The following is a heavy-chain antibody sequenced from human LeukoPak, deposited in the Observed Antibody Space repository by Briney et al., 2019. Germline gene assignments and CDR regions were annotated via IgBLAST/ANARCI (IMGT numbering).Heavy chain of an antibody. CDR1: GYSFTSYW. J-gene: IGHJ4*02. Sequence: GESLKISCKGSGYSFTSYWIGWVRQMPGKGLEWMGIIYPGDSDTRYSPSFQGQVTISADKSISTAYLQWSSLRASDTAMYYCARRYYDFWSGYYTYYLDYWGQGTLVTVSS. CDR2: IYPGDSDT. CDR3: ARRYYDFWSGYYTYYLDY. V-gene: IGHV5-51*01. D-gene: IGHD3-3*01.